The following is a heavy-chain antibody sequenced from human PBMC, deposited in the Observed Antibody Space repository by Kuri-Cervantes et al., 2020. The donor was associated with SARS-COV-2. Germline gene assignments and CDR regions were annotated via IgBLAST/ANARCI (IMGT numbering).Heavy chain of an antibody. CDR2: IYHSGST. J-gene: IGHJ5*02. Sequence: ETLSLTCTVSGYSISSGYYWGWIRQPPGKGLEWIGSIYHSGSTYYNPSLKSRVTISVDTSKNQFSLKLSSVTAADTAVYYCARDPNANHNNWFDPWGQGTLVTVSS. CDR1: GYSISSGYY. CDR3: ARDPNANHNNWFDP. D-gene: IGHD4/OR15-4a*01. V-gene: IGHV4-38-2*02.